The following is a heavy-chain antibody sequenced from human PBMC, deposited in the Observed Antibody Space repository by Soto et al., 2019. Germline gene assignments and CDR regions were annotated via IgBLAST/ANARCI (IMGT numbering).Heavy chain of an antibody. D-gene: IGHD6-13*01. V-gene: IGHV4-39*07. Sequence: SETLSLTCTVSGDSIISSDFYWGWVRQPPGKGLEWIGSIFYLGSSYYNPSLKSRVTISVDRSKNQFSLKLSSVTAADTAVYYCARGLGAAAAGRKYNWFDPWGQGTLVTVSS. CDR2: IFYLGSS. CDR3: ARGLGAAAAGRKYNWFDP. CDR1: GDSIISSDFY. J-gene: IGHJ5*02.